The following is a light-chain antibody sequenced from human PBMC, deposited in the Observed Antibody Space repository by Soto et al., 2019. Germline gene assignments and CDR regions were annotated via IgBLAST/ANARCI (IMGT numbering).Light chain of an antibody. V-gene: IGKV1-5*03. CDR1: QSISTW. J-gene: IGKJ1*01. CDR3: QQYNSYGT. Sequence: DIQMTQSPSTLSASVGERVTITCRASQSISTWLAWYQQKPGKAPKLLIYKASSLESGVPSRFSGSGSGTEFTLTISSLQPDDFATYYCQQYNSYGTFGQGTRVEIK. CDR2: KAS.